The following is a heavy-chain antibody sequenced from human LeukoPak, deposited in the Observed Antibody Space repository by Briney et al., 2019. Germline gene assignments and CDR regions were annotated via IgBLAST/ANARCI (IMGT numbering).Heavy chain of an antibody. Sequence: PAESLTLSWEQSRLVCGASYMSVVREAPGKSIEWVATIKPDGSEKYHVDSVSGRFTISRDNTNDSLFLQMDSLRVDDTAVYYCVRGGTYWTVSWGQGTLVNVS. CDR1: RLVCGASY. CDR3: VRGGTYWTVS. V-gene: IGHV3-7*01. J-gene: IGHJ5*01. CDR2: IKPDGSEK.